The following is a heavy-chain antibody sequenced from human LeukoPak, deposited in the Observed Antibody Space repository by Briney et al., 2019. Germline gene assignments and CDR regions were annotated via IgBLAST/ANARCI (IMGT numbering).Heavy chain of an antibody. V-gene: IGHV4-59*11. J-gene: IGHJ4*02. Sequence: SETLSLTCTVSGGSISSHYWSWIRQPPGKGLEWIGYIYYSGSTNYNPSLKSRVTISVDTSKNQFSLRLTSVTAADTAMYYCARLTTVTPYFDNWGQGILVTVSS. CDR3: ARLTTVTPYFDN. CDR2: IYYSGST. CDR1: GGSISSHY. D-gene: IGHD4-17*01.